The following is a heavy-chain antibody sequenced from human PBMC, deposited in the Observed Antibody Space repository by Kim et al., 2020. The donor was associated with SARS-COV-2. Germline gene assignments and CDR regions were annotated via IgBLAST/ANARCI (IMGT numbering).Heavy chain of an antibody. CDR2: INTNTGNP. V-gene: IGHV7-4-1*02. CDR3: ARDGVAYYYDSSGYDNWFDP. D-gene: IGHD3-22*01. Sequence: ASVKVSCKASGYTFTSYAMNWVRQAPGQGLEWMGWINTNTGNPTYAQGFTGRFFFSLDTSVSTAYLQISSLKAEDTAVYYCARDGVAYYYDSSGYDNWFDPWGQGTLVTVSS. J-gene: IGHJ5*02. CDR1: GYTFTSYA.